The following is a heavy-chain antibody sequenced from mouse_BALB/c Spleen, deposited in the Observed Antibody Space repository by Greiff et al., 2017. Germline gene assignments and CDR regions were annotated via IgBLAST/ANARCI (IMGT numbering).Heavy chain of an antibody. CDR3: ARHRHYCCDV. CDR1: GFAFSSYD. V-gene: IGHV5-12-1*01. CDR2: ISSGGGST. D-gene: IGHD1-2*01. Sequence: EGKLVESGGGLVKPGGSLKLSCAASGFAFSSYDMSWVRQTPEKRLEWVAYISSGGGSTYYPDTVKGRFTISRDNAKNTLYLQMSSLKSEDTAMYYCARHRHYCCDVWGAGTTVTVSS. J-gene: IGHJ1*01.